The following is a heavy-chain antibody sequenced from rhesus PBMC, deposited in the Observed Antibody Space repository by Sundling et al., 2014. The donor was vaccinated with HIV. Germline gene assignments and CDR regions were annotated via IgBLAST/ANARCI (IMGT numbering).Heavy chain of an antibody. V-gene: IGHV1-198*02. Sequence: QVQLVQSGAEVKKPGASVKVSCKASGFTFGSYAINWVRQAPGQGLEWMGVIIPLVGITNYAEKFQGRVTITADTSTSTAYMELSSLRSEDTAVYYCARAGYCSGIYCYPIYFDYWGQGVLVTVSS. CDR1: GFTFGSYA. CDR3: ARAGYCSGIYCYPIYFDY. J-gene: IGHJ4*01. CDR2: IIPLVGIT. D-gene: IGHD2-27*01.